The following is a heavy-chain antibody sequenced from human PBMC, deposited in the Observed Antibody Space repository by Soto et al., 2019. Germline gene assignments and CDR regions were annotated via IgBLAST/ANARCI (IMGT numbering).Heavy chain of an antibody. D-gene: IGHD1-26*01. Sequence: QVQLVQSGAEVKKPGSSVKLSCKASGGTFSTIAVSWVRQAPGKGLEYMGGIIPISGTAKYAQTFQGRVTIAADGSTTTAYLEAHSLRFEDTSFYFCARGRGLADATYFAEGFQHWGKGTLVTVSS. CDR3: ARGRGLADATYFAEGFQH. CDR2: IIPISGTA. J-gene: IGHJ1*01. CDR1: GGTFSTIA. V-gene: IGHV1-69*01.